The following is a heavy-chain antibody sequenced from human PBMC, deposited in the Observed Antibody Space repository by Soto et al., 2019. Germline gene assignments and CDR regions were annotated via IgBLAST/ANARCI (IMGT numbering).Heavy chain of an antibody. CDR2: ISSSGSTI. CDR1: GLTFSSYE. Sequence: PWGSLRLSCAASGLTFSSYEMNWVRQAPGKGLEWVSYISSSGSTIYYADSVKGRFTISRDNAKNSLYLQMNSLRAEDTAVYYCAREPMVRGVGTLDYWGQGTLVTVSS. CDR3: AREPMVRGVGTLDY. J-gene: IGHJ4*02. D-gene: IGHD3-10*01. V-gene: IGHV3-48*03.